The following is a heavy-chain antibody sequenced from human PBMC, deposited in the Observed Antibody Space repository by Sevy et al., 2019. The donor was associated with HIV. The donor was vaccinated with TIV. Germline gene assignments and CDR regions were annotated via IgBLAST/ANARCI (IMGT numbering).Heavy chain of an antibody. CDR1: GYTLTELS. V-gene: IGHV1-24*01. J-gene: IGHJ3*02. CDR2: FDPEDGET. D-gene: IGHD3-22*01. Sequence: VSVKVSCKVSGYTLTELSMHWVRQAPGKGLEWMGGFDPEDGETIYAQKFQGRVTMTGDTSTDTAYMELSSLRSEDTAVYYCATAGGGNYDSSGLFAFDIWGQGTMVTVSS. CDR3: ATAGGGNYDSSGLFAFDI.